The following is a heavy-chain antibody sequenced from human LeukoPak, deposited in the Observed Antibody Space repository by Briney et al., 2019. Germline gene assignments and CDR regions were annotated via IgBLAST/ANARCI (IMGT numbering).Heavy chain of an antibody. J-gene: IGHJ4*02. D-gene: IGHD3-3*01. CDR2: IIPIFGTG. V-gene: IGHV1-69*01. Sequence: SVKVSCTASGGTFANYAISWVRKAPGQGLEWMGGIIPIFGTGDSAQKFQGRLTITSDESTRTTYMELSSLRSEDTAVYYCAKGHDDFRQFDYWGQGTLVTVSS. CDR3: AKGHDDFRQFDY. CDR1: GGTFANYA.